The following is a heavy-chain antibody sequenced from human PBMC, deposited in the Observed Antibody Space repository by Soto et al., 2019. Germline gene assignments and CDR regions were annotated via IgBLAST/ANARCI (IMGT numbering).Heavy chain of an antibody. Sequence: GGSLRLSCAASGFTFSSYGMHWVRQAPGKGLEWVAVIWYDGSNKYYADSVKGRFTISRDNSKNTLYLQMNSLRAEDTAVYYCAKGFLDFDWLTIDYWGQGTLVTVSS. D-gene: IGHD3-9*01. V-gene: IGHV3-33*06. J-gene: IGHJ4*02. CDR1: GFTFSSYG. CDR3: AKGFLDFDWLTIDY. CDR2: IWYDGSNK.